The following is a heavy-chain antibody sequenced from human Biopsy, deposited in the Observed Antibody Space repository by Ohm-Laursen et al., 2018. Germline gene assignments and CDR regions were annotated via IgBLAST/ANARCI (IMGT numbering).Heavy chain of an antibody. CDR1: GESSSGYF. V-gene: IGHV4-34*01. D-gene: IGHD5-12*01. CDR3: ARGSGYFKLDV. J-gene: IGHJ6*02. Sequence: PSDTLSLTCAVNGESSSGYFWNWIRQPPGKGLEWIGEINQSGSTKYNPSLKRRATLSADSSNSQFSLRLTSVTAADTAIYYCARGSGYFKLDVWGQGTTVTVS. CDR2: INQSGST.